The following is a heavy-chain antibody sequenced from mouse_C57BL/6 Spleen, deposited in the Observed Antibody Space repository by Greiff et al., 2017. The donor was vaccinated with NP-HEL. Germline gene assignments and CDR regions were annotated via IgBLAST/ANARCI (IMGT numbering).Heavy chain of an antibody. V-gene: IGHV1-82*01. J-gene: IGHJ3*01. D-gene: IGHD2-4*01. CDR1: GYAFSSSW. Sequence: QVQLQQSGPELVKPGASVKISCKASGYAFSSSWMNWVKQRPGKGLEWIGRIYPGDGDTNYNGKFKGKATLTADKSSSTAYMQLSSLTSEDSAVYFCARGDYDPSYWGQGTLVTVSA. CDR3: ARGDYDPSY. CDR2: IYPGDGDT.